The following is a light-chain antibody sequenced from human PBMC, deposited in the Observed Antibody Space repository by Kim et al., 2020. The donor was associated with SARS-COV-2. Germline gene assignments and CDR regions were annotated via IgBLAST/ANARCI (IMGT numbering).Light chain of an antibody. CDR3: QAWDSSTGV. CDR2: QDS. Sequence: VSPGQTASITCSGDKLGDKYACWYQQKPGQSPVLVIYQDSKRPSGIPERFSGSNSGNTATLTISGTQAMDEADYYCQAWDSSTGVFGGGTQLTVL. CDR1: KLGDKY. J-gene: IGLJ2*01. V-gene: IGLV3-1*01.